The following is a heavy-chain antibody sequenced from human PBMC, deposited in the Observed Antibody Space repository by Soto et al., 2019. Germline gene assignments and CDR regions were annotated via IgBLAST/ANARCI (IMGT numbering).Heavy chain of an antibody. J-gene: IGHJ4*02. CDR3: ARGRGSDY. CDR2: IKQDGSEK. CDR1: GFTFSSYW. D-gene: IGHD5-12*01. V-gene: IGHV3-7*01. Sequence: EVQLVESGGGLVQPGGSLRLSCAVSGFTFSSYWMSWVRQAPGKGLEWVVNIKQDGSEKYYVDSVKGRFTISRDNAKNSLYLQMNSLRAEDTAVYYCARGRGSDYWGRGILVTVSS.